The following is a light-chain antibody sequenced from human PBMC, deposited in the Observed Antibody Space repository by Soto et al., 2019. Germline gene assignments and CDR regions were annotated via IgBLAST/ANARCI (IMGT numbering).Light chain of an antibody. J-gene: IGKJ2*01. CDR3: QQYDNWPST. Sequence: EIVMTQSPASLSVSPGERVTLSCRASHSVISNLAWYQQKPAQAPRLLIYGASTRATGIPARFSGSGSETEFTLTISSLQSEDFAVYYCQQYDNWPSTFGQGTTVEIK. CDR2: GAS. CDR1: HSVISN. V-gene: IGKV3-15*01.